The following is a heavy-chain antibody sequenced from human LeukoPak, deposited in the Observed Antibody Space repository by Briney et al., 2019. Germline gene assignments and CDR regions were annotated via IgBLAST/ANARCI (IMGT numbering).Heavy chain of an antibody. Sequence: GGSLRLSCAASGFTFSNYAMSWVRQAPGKGLEWVSAVSGRDDSTYYADSVKGRFTISRDNSKNTLYLQMNSLRAEDTSVYYCAKWGDYDILTGYYDSDYWGQGTLVTVSS. CDR3: AKWGDYDILTGYYDSDY. J-gene: IGHJ4*02. V-gene: IGHV3-23*01. D-gene: IGHD3-9*01. CDR1: GFTFSNYA. CDR2: VSGRDDST.